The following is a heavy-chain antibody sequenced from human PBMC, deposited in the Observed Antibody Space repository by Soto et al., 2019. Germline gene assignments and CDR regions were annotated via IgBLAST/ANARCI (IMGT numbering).Heavy chain of an antibody. Sequence: PGGSLRLSCGASGFTFSNYGMSWVRQAPGKGLEWVSSISASGGSTYYADSVKGRFTISRDNSKNTLYLQMNSLRADDTAVYYCATHTVCYWGQGTQVTVS. J-gene: IGHJ4*02. CDR2: ISASGGST. D-gene: IGHD4-17*01. CDR1: GFTFSNYG. V-gene: IGHV3-23*01. CDR3: ATHTVCY.